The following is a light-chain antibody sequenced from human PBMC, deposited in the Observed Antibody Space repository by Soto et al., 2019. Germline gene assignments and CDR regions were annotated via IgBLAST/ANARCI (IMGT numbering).Light chain of an antibody. CDR2: EVS. V-gene: IGLV2-14*01. CDR1: SSHVGGYNY. J-gene: IGLJ1*01. CDR3: SSYTSSNTYV. Sequence: QSALTQPASVSGSPGQSITISCSATSSHVGGYNYVSWYQQHPGKAPKLIIYEVSNRPSGVSNRFSGSKSDNTASLTISGLQAEDEADYYCSSYTSSNTYVFGTGTKVTVL.